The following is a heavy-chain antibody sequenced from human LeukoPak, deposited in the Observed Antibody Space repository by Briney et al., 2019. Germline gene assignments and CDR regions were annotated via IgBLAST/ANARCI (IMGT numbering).Heavy chain of an antibody. CDR3: AKDRLPLSSAYYYLPFDY. V-gene: IGHV3-23*01. Sequence: QTGGSLRLSCAASGFTFSSYAMSWVRQAPGKGLEWVSAISGSGGSTYYADSVKGRFTISRDNSKNTLYLQMNSLRAEDTAVYYCAKDRLPLSSAYYYLPFDYWGQGTLVTVSS. CDR2: ISGSGGST. D-gene: IGHD3-22*01. J-gene: IGHJ4*02. CDR1: GFTFSSYA.